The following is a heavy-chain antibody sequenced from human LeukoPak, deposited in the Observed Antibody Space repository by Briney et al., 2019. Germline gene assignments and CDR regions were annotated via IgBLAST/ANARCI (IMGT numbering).Heavy chain of an antibody. CDR3: AKAMGPYYYDSSGYAFDY. J-gene: IGHJ4*02. V-gene: IGHV3-9*03. D-gene: IGHD3-22*01. CDR2: ISWNSGSI. CDR1: GFTFDDYA. Sequence: GRSLRLSCAASGFTFDDYAMHWVRQAPGKGLEWVSGISWNSGSIGYADSVKGRFTISRDNAKNSLYLQMNSLRAEDMALYYCAKAMGPYYYDSSGYAFDYWGQGTLVTVSS.